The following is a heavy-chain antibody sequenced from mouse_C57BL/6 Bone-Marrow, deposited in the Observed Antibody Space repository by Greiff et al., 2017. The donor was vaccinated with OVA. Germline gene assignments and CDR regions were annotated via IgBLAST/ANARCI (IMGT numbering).Heavy chain of an antibody. D-gene: IGHD1-1*01. CDR1: GYTFTSYW. J-gene: IGHJ2*01. V-gene: IGHV1-55*01. CDR3: ANHYYGTFDY. Sequence: VKLQQSGAELVKPGASVKMSCKASGYTFTSYWITWVKQRPGQGLEWIGDIYPGSGSTNYNEKFKSKATLTVDTSSSTAYMQLSSLTSEDSAVYYCANHYYGTFDYWGQGTTLTVSS. CDR2: IYPGSGST.